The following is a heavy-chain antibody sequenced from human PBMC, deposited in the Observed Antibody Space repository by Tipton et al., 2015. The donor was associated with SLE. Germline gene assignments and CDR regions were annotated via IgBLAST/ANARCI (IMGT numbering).Heavy chain of an antibody. D-gene: IGHD2-15*01. CDR3: ARDRGGSEYYYGMDV. V-gene: IGHV4-39*07. CDR1: GGSISSSSYY. Sequence: TLSLTCTVSGGSISSSSYYWGWIRQPPGKGLEWIGSTYYSGSTYYNPSLKSRVTISVDTSKNQFSLKLSSVTAADTAVYYCARDRGGSEYYYGMDVWGQGTTVTVSS. J-gene: IGHJ6*02. CDR2: TYYSGST.